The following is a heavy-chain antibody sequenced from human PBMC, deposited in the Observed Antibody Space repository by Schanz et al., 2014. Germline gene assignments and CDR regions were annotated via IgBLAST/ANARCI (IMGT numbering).Heavy chain of an antibody. CDR1: GFTFDDHA. D-gene: IGHD2-21*02. Sequence: EVQLVESGGGLVQPGRSLRLSCAASGFTFDDHAMHWVRQVPGKGLEWVSGISWNSGNIAYADSVKGRFTISRDNAKNSLYLQMNRLRPEDTALYDCAKVQTHTLYGGNSCFDYWGQGTLVTVSS. CDR3: AKVQTHTLYGGNSCFDY. V-gene: IGHV3-9*01. J-gene: IGHJ4*02. CDR2: ISWNSGNI.